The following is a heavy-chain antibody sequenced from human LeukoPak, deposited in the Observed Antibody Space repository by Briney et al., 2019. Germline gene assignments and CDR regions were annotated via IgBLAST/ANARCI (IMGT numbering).Heavy chain of an antibody. V-gene: IGHV1-8*01. CDR3: ARGPPDTGDFDY. D-gene: IGHD7-27*01. CDR2: MSPKSGDT. CDR1: GYTFTSYN. J-gene: IGHJ4*02. Sequence: ASVKVSCKASGYTFTSYNFNWVRQATGRGLEWMGWMSPKSGDTGYAQKFQGRVTMTRDTSTSTAYMELSSLRSEDTAVYYCARGPPDTGDFDYWGQGTPVTVSS.